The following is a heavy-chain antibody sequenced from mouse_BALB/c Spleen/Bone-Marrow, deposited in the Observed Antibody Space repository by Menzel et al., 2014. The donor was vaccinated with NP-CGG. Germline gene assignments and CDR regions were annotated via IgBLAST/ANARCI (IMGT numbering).Heavy chain of an antibody. CDR2: INPSNGGT. J-gene: IGHJ4*01. V-gene: IGHV1S81*02. CDR1: GYTFTSYY. CDR3: SRGRRDALDY. Sequence: QVQLKQSGAELVKPGASVKLSCKASGYTFTSYYMYWVKQRPGQGLEWFGEINPSNGGTNFNEKFKNKATLTVDKSSSTAYMQLSSLTSEDSAVYYCSRGRRDALDYWGQGISVTVSS.